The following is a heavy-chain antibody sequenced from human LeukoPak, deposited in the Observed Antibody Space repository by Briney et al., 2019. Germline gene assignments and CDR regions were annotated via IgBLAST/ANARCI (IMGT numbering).Heavy chain of an antibody. D-gene: IGHD1-26*01. CDR3: ARLVGGSLYFDY. V-gene: IGHV3-64*01. CDR2: ISSDGGST. J-gene: IGHJ4*02. CDR1: GFTFSSYA. Sequence: PGGSLRLSCAASGFTFSSYAMRWVRQAPGKGLEYVSAISSDGGSTYYANSVKGRFTISRDNSKNTLYLQMGSLRAEDMAVYYCARLVGGSLYFDYWGQGTLVTVPS.